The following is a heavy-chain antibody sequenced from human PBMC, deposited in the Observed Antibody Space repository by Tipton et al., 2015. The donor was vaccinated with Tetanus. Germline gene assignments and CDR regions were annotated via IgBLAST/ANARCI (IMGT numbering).Heavy chain of an antibody. D-gene: IGHD1-20*01. V-gene: IGHV4-61*08. CDR2: IFYSGNT. Sequence: TLSLTCTVSGGSIGSGGNYWSWIRQHPGKGLEWIGYIFYSGNTNYNPSLKTRVTISVDTSKNQFSLKLSSVTAADTAVYYCAKEGPYNWNPDYYYYYGMDVWGQGTTVTVSS. J-gene: IGHJ6*02. CDR3: AKEGPYNWNPDYYYYYGMDV. CDR1: GGSIGSGGNY.